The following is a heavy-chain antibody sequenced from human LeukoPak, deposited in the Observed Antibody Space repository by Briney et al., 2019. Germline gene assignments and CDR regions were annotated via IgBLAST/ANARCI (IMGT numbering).Heavy chain of an antibody. V-gene: IGHV3-11*04. CDR3: ARDPRGGGTVAVPRDDY. D-gene: IGHD6-19*01. CDR2: ISSSGSTI. Sequence: TGGSLRLSCAASGFTFSDYYMSWIRQAPGKGLEWVSYISSSGSTIYYADSVKGRLTISRDNAKNSLYLQMNSLRAEDTAVYYCARDPRGGGTVAVPRDDYWGQGTLVTVSS. J-gene: IGHJ4*02. CDR1: GFTFSDYY.